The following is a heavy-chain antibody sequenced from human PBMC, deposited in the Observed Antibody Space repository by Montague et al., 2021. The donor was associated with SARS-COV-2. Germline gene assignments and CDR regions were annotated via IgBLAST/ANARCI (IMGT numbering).Heavy chain of an antibody. V-gene: IGHV4-39*07. J-gene: IGHJ6*02. CDR3: ARDTRITMLVVVNRYGMDV. CDR2: IYYSGST. CDR1: GGAISSSSYY. D-gene: IGHD3-22*01. Sequence: SETLSLTCTVSGGAISSSSYYWGWIRQPPGKGLEWIGSIYYSGSTYYSPSLKSRVTISVDTSKNQFSLKLSSVTAADMAVYYCARDTRITMLVVVNRYGMDVWGQGTTVTVSS.